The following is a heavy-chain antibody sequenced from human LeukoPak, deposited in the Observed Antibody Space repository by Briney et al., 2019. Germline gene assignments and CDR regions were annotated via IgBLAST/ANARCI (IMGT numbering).Heavy chain of an antibody. D-gene: IGHD6-19*01. V-gene: IGHV1-8*01. CDR3: ATRSGWYLRSFDY. CDR1: GYTFTSYD. J-gene: IGHJ4*02. Sequence: ASVKVSCKATGYTFTSYDINWVRQATGQGLEWMGWMNPNSGNTGYAQKFQGRVTMTRNTSISTAYMELSSLRSEDTAVYYCATRSGWYLRSFDYWGQGTLVTVSS. CDR2: MNPNSGNT.